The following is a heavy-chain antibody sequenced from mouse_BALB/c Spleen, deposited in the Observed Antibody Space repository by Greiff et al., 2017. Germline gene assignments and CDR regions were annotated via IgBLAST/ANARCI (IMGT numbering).Heavy chain of an antibody. CDR1: GFTFSSYG. CDR2: INSNGGST. D-gene: IGHD2-3*01. V-gene: IGHV5-6-3*01. Sequence: EVKVVESGGGLVQPGGSLKLSCAASGFTFSSYGMSWVRQTPDKRLELVATINSNGGSTYYPDSVKGRFTISRDNAKNTLYLQMSSLKSEDTAMYYCARDPDGYYDAMDYWGQGTSVTVSS. J-gene: IGHJ4*01. CDR3: ARDPDGYYDAMDY.